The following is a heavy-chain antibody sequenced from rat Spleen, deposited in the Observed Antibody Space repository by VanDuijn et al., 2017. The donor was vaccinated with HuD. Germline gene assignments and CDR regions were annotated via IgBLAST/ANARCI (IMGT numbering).Heavy chain of an antibody. CDR2: ISSGGST. Sequence: QVQLKESGPGLVQPSQTLSLTCTVSGFSLTSYTVSWVRQPPGKGLEWIAAISSGGSTYYNSALKSRLSISRDTSKSQVFLKMNSLQTEDTAMYFCARSVLDYWGQGVMVTVSS. J-gene: IGHJ2*01. CDR3: ARSVLDY. V-gene: IGHV2-6*01. CDR1: GFSLTSYT.